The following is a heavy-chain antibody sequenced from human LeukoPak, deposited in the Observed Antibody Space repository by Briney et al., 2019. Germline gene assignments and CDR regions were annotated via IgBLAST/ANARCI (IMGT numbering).Heavy chain of an antibody. V-gene: IGHV4-4*07. D-gene: IGHD3-10*01. Sequence: SETLSLTCTVSGGSISLYYWNWIRQPAGKGLEWIGRIFTSGITNYNPSLKSRDTMSVDTSKSQFSLALSSVTAADTAVYYCAREISGSYYNPLGYMDVWGKGTTVTAAS. CDR3: AREISGSYYNPLGYMDV. J-gene: IGHJ6*03. CDR1: GGSISLYY. CDR2: IFTSGIT.